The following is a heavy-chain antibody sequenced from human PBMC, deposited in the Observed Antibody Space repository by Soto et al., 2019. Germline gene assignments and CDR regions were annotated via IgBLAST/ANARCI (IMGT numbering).Heavy chain of an antibody. D-gene: IGHD3-3*01. CDR3: ARHFGMVKDYYYYYGMDV. V-gene: IGHV1-46*02. CDR2: ISTSGHST. J-gene: IGHJ6*02. CDR1: GDTFKNFS. Sequence: QVQLVQSGAEVKKPGASANLSCKASGDTFKNFSIHWVRQAPGQGLEWLGMISTSGHSTTYPQKFQGRVTMNRDTSTSTHYMELSNLRSDDTAIYYCARHFGMVKDYYYYYGMDVWGQGTTVTVSS.